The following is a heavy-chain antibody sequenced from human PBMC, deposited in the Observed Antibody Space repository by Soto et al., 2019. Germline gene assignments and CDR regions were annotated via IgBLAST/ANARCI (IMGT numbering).Heavy chain of an antibody. V-gene: IGHV3-30-3*01. J-gene: IGHJ4*02. CDR1: DFSFSSCA. Sequence: PGGSRRLSGVASDFSFSSCAIPWIRQAPGKGLEWLAVISFDGNIIQYADSVKGRFIISRDNSKNTLYLQMNSLRGDDTAVYYCARTFDTITYYFDYWGQGTLVTVSS. D-gene: IGHD3-9*01. CDR2: ISFDGNII. CDR3: ARTFDTITYYFDY.